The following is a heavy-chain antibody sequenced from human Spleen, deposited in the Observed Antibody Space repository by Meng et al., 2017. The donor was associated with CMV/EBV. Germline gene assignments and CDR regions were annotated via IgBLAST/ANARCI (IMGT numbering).Heavy chain of an antibody. J-gene: IGHJ4*02. CDR2: INPNSGDT. CDR3: ARQIADYYCDY. Sequence: SCKASVYTFIGYYMHWVRRAPGQGLEWMGRINPNSGDTNDAQKFQGRVTMTRDKSISTAYMELSSLRSDDTAVYYCARQIADYYCDYWGQGTLVTVSS. D-gene: IGHD6-13*01. CDR1: VYTFIGYY. V-gene: IGHV1-2*06.